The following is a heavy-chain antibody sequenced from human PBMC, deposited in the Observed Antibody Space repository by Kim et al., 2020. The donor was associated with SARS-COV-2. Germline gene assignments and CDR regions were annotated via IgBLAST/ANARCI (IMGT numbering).Heavy chain of an antibody. V-gene: IGHV4-34*01. CDR2: INHSGST. J-gene: IGHJ4*02. CDR3: ARGSCTNGVCYQPNSGDY. D-gene: IGHD2-8*01. CDR1: GGSFSGYY. Sequence: SETLSLTCAVYGGSFSGYYWSWIRQPPGKGLEWIGEINHSGSTNYNPSLKSRVTISVDTSKNQFSLKLSSVTAADTAVYYCARGSCTNGVCYQPNSGDYWGQGTLVTVSS.